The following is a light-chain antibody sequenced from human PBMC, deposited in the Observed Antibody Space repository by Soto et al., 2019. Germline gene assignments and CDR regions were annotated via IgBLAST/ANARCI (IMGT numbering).Light chain of an antibody. CDR1: TGAVTNGHY. Sequence: QAVVTQEPSLTVSPGVTATLTCCSSTGAVTNGHYPYWFQQKPGQAPRTLIYDTTNRHSWTPARFSGPLLGGKAALTLSGAQPEDEAEYYCLLSYNGPYVFGTGTKVTVL. V-gene: IGLV7-46*01. J-gene: IGLJ1*01. CDR2: DTT. CDR3: LLSYNGPYV.